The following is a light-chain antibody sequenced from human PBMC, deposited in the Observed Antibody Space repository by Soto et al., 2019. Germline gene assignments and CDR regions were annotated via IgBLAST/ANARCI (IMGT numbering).Light chain of an antibody. V-gene: IGKV3-15*01. Sequence: EIVMTQSPATLSVSPGXRATLSCRASQSVSSNLAWYQQKPGQAPRVLIYGASTRATGIPARFSGSGSGTEFTFTISSLQSEDFAVYYCQQHNNWPQTFGQGTKVDIK. J-gene: IGKJ1*01. CDR3: QQHNNWPQT. CDR2: GAS. CDR1: QSVSSN.